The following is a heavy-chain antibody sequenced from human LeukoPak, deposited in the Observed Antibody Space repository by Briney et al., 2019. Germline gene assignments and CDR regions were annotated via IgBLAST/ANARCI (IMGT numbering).Heavy chain of an antibody. CDR3: ARVKPARGEEKTNRPFDY. Sequence: ASVRVSCKASGYTFTSYGISWVRQAPGQGLEWMGWISAYNGNTNYAQKLQGRVTMTTDTSTSTAYMELSSLRSEDTAVYYCARVKPARGEEKTNRPFDYWGQGTLVTVSS. CDR1: GYTFTSYG. CDR2: ISAYNGNT. D-gene: IGHD3-10*01. J-gene: IGHJ4*02. V-gene: IGHV1-18*01.